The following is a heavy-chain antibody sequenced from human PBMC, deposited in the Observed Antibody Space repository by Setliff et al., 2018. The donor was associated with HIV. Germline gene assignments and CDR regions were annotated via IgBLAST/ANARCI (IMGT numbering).Heavy chain of an antibody. D-gene: IGHD3-22*01. V-gene: IGHV4-38-2*02. CDR3: AREDFYDSSGYRPLGYFDY. J-gene: IGHJ4*02. CDR2: MFHSGST. Sequence: PSETLSLTWAVSGYSVSSGYYWGRIRQPPGKGLEWIGSMFHSGSTYYNPSLKSRVTMSGDTSKNQFSLKLSSVTAADTAVYYCAREDFYDSSGYRPLGYFDYWGQGTLVTVSS. CDR1: GYSVSSGYY.